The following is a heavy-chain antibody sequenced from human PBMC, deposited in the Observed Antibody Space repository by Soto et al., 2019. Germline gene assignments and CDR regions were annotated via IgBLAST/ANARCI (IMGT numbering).Heavy chain of an antibody. D-gene: IGHD6-19*01. Sequence: GGSLRLSCAASGFTFSSYAMSWVRQAPGKGLEWVSAISGSGGSTYYADSVKGRFTISRDNSKNTLYLQMNSLRAEDTAVYYCAKQKEVAGRITEYFQHWGQGTLVTVSS. CDR2: ISGSGGST. CDR1: GFTFSSYA. J-gene: IGHJ1*01. V-gene: IGHV3-23*01. CDR3: AKQKEVAGRITEYFQH.